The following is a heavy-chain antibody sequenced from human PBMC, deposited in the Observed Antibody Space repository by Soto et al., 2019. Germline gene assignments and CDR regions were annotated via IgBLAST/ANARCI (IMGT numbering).Heavy chain of an antibody. D-gene: IGHD2-15*01. V-gene: IGHV1-69*13. CDR3: ARDIVVVVAATDYYYYYGMDV. J-gene: IGHJ6*02. CDR1: GGTFGSYA. Sequence: SVKVSCKASGGTFGSYAISWVRQAPGQGLEWMGGIIPIFGTANYAQKFQGRVTITADESTSTAYMELSSLRSEDTAVYYCARDIVVVVAATDYYYYYGMDVWGQGTTVTVSS. CDR2: IIPIFGTA.